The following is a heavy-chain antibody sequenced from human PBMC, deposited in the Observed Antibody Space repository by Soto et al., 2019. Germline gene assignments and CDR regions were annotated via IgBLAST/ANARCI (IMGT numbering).Heavy chain of an antibody. CDR1: GGSISSYY. CDR2: IYYSGST. J-gene: IGHJ5*02. V-gene: IGHV4-59*01. Sequence: SETLSLTCTVSGGSISSYYWSWIRQPPGKGLEWIGYIYYSGSTNYNPSLKSRVTISVDTSKNQFSLKLSSVTAADTAVYYCARQILKGYNWFDPWGQGTLVTVSS. CDR3: ARQILKGYNWFDP. D-gene: IGHD3-3*01.